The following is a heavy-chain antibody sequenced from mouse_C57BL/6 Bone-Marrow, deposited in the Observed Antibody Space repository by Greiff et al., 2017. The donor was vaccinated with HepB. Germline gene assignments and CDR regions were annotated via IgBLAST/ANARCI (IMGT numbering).Heavy chain of an antibody. CDR3: ARWHDYDVPYYFDY. V-gene: IGHV1-18*01. D-gene: IGHD2-4*01. CDR1: GYTFTDYN. CDR2: INPNNGGT. Sequence: EVQLQQSGPELVKPGASVKIPCKASGYTFTDYNMDWVKQSHGKSLEWIGDINPNNGGTIYNQKFKGKATLTVDKSSSTAYMELRSLTSEDTAVYYCARWHDYDVPYYFDYWGQGTTLTVSS. J-gene: IGHJ2*01.